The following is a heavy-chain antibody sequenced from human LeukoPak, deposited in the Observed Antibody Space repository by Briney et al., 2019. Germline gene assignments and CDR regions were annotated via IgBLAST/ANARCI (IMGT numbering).Heavy chain of an antibody. CDR3: AREEEDCSSTSCYKVFYY. J-gene: IGHJ4*02. Sequence: SETLSLTCAVYGGSFSGYYWSWIRQPPGKGLEWIGYIYYSGSTYYNPSLKSRVTISVDTSKNQFSLKLSSVTAADTAVYYCAREEEDCSSTSCYKVFYYWGQGTLVTVSS. V-gene: IGHV4-34*09. CDR1: GGSFSGYY. CDR2: IYYSGST. D-gene: IGHD2-2*02.